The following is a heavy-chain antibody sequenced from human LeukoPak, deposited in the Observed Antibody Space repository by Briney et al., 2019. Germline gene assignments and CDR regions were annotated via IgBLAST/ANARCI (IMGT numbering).Heavy chain of an antibody. CDR2: MSAYNGNT. CDR1: GYTFTSYG. J-gene: IGHJ4*02. Sequence: ASVKVSCKASGYTFTSYGISWVRQAPGQGLEWMGWMSAYNGNTNYAQKLQGRVTMTTDTSTSTAYMELRSLRSDDTAVYYCARERRNYYDSSLYYFDYWGQGTLVTVSS. V-gene: IGHV1-18*01. D-gene: IGHD3-22*01. CDR3: ARERRNYYDSSLYYFDY.